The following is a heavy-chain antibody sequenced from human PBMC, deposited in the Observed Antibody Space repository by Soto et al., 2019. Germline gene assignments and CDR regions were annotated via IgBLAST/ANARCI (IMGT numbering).Heavy chain of an antibody. J-gene: IGHJ4*02. V-gene: IGHV3-33*01. Sequence: QVQLVESGGGVVQPGRSLRLSCAASGFTFSSNGMHWVRQAPGKGLEWVAVIWYDGSKKYYADSVKGRFTISRDDSKNTLSLQMISLRAEDTAVYYCARDGDTSCHYGNFDHWGQGTLVTVSS. D-gene: IGHD3-22*01. CDR1: GFTFSSNG. CDR3: ARDGDTSCHYGNFDH. CDR2: IWYDGSKK.